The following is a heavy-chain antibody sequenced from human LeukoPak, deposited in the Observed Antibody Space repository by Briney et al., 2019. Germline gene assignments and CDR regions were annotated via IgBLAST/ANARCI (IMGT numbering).Heavy chain of an antibody. V-gene: IGHV3-30*04. CDR1: GLTFSSYA. D-gene: IGHD2-2*01. CDR2: ISYDGSNK. CDR3: ASVCLVVVPAAMHGGDY. Sequence: GGSLRLSCAASGLTFSSYAMHWVRQAPGKGLEWVAVISYDGSNKYYADSVKGRFTISRDNSKNTLYLQMNSLRAEDTAVYYCASVCLVVVPAAMHGGDYWGQGTLVTVSS. J-gene: IGHJ4*02.